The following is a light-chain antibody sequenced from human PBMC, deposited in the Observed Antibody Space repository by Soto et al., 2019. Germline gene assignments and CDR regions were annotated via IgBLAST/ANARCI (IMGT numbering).Light chain of an antibody. CDR1: SSDVGGYNY. CDR3: SSYAGSNNLV. V-gene: IGLV2-8*01. Sequence: QSALTQPPSASGSPGQSVTISCTGTSSDVGGYNYVSWYQQQPGKAPKLMIYEVSKRPSGVPDRFSGSKSGNTASLTVSGLQAEAEADYYCSSYAGSNNLVFGGGTKLTVL. J-gene: IGLJ3*02. CDR2: EVS.